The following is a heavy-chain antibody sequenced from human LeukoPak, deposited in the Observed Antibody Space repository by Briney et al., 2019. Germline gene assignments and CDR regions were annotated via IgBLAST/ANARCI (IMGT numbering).Heavy chain of an antibody. D-gene: IGHD6-19*01. Sequence: GGSLRLSCVASGFTFSSYWMSWVRQTPGKGLEWVANMKEDGSAKYYVDSVKGRFTISRDNAKNSLYLEMSNLRAEDTAVYYCARDSSGNDYWGQGTLVTVSS. CDR2: MKEDGSAK. J-gene: IGHJ4*02. V-gene: IGHV3-7*01. CDR1: GFTFSSYW. CDR3: ARDSSGNDY.